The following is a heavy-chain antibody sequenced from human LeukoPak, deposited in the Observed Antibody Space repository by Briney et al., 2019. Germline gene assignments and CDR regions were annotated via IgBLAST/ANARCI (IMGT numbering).Heavy chain of an antibody. V-gene: IGHV3-30-3*01. J-gene: IGHJ4*02. CDR2: TSFDGSNN. CDR1: GFTFSSYA. Sequence: GGSLRLSCAASGFTFSSYAMHWGRQAPGKGLEWVAITSFDGSNNYYADSVKGRFTISRDNSKNTLYLQMNSLRAEDTAVYYCARDYYYDSSGYYPFDYWGQGTLVTVSS. D-gene: IGHD3-22*01. CDR3: ARDYYYDSSGYYPFDY.